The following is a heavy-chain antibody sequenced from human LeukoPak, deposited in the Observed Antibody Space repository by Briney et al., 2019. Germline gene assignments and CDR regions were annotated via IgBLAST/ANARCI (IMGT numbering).Heavy chain of an antibody. V-gene: IGHV3-23*01. CDR2: ISDSGGST. Sequence: GGSLRLSCAASRFTFSSFAMSWVRQAPGKGLEWVSAISDSGGSTYYADSVKGRFTISRDNSKNTLYLQMNSLRGEDTAVYYCAKDSPMTINYYDSSGSPDAFDIWGQGTMVTVSS. D-gene: IGHD3-22*01. CDR3: AKDSPMTINYYDSSGSPDAFDI. CDR1: RFTFSSFA. J-gene: IGHJ3*02.